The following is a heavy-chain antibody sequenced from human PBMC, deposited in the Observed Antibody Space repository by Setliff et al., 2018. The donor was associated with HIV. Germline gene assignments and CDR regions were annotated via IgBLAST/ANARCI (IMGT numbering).Heavy chain of an antibody. V-gene: IGHV4-39*01. Sequence: PSETLSLTCTVSGDSVSTRNSFWGWIRQPPGKGLEWIGSFSYNGGRRYTPFLKSRVTISADMSKNQFSLNLNSVTAADTAVYYCVKHVDSDFSGDPDWFDPWGQGIPVTVSS. J-gene: IGHJ5*02. CDR2: FSYNGGR. CDR1: GDSVSTRNSF. CDR3: VKHVDSDFSGDPDWFDP. D-gene: IGHD2-15*01.